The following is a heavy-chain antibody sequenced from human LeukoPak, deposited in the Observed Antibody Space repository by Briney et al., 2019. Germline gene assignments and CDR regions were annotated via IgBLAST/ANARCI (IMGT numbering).Heavy chain of an antibody. Sequence: PSETLSLTCTVSGGSISSYYWSWIRQPPGKGLEWIGHIYYSGSTNYNPSLKSRVTISVDTSKNQFSLKLSSVTAADTAVYYCARMLYGYKIDYWGQGTLVTVSS. CDR3: ARMLYGYKIDY. V-gene: IGHV4-59*01. CDR1: GGSISSYY. CDR2: IYYSGST. J-gene: IGHJ4*02. D-gene: IGHD5-24*01.